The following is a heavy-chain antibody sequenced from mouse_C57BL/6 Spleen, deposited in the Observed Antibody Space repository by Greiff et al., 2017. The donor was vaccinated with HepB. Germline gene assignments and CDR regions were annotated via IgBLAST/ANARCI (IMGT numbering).Heavy chain of an antibody. J-gene: IGHJ3*01. D-gene: IGHD1-1*01. CDR3: ARDYGSPFWFAY. CDR1: GYTFTSYW. Sequence: QVQLQQPGAELVRPGSSVKLSCKASGYTFTSYWMHWVKQRPIQGLEWIGNIDPSDSETHYNQKFKDKATLTVDKSSSTAYMQLSSLTSEDSAVYYCARDYGSPFWFAYWGQGTLVTVSA. CDR2: IDPSDSET. V-gene: IGHV1-52*01.